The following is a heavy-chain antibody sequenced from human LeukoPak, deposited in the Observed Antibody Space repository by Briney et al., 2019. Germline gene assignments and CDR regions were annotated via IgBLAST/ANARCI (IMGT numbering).Heavy chain of an antibody. Sequence: ASVKVSCKASGYTFTGYYMHWVRQAPGQGLEWMGWINPNSGGTNYAQKFQGRVTMTRDTSISTAYMELSRLRSDDTAVYYCARAEGGSLKWFDPWGQGTLVTVSS. D-gene: IGHD1-26*01. J-gene: IGHJ5*02. CDR3: ARAEGGSLKWFDP. CDR1: GYTFTGYY. CDR2: INPNSGGT. V-gene: IGHV1-2*02.